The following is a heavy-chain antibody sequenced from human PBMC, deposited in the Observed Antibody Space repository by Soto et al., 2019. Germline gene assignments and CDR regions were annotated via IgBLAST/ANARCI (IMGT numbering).Heavy chain of an antibody. CDR2: IVPTSGAT. J-gene: IGHJ5*02. CDR1: GGTFNSYA. CDR3: ARGGYCGRDGCRGCFDT. D-gene: IGHD3-10*01. V-gene: IGHV1-69*06. Sequence: QVRLVQSGPEVKKPGSPVKVSCKASGGTFNSYAISWVRQAPGQGLEWLGWIVPTSGATGYTQRFQGRLTNTAETSTNRGDVGVSSLISEDTALYYCARGGYCGRDGCRGCFDTWGEGTLVTVSS.